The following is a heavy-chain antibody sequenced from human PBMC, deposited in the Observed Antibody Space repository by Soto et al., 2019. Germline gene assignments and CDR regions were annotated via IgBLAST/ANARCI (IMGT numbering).Heavy chain of an antibody. D-gene: IGHD3-22*01. CDR2: VSNDGIRK. V-gene: IGHV3-30*03. CDR1: GFIFSGSG. Sequence: QVQLVESGGGVVQPGRSLRLTCAASGFIFSGSGMHWVRQAPGKGLEWVALVSNDGIRKYYGDSVKGRFTISRDNAENTLYLQMNSLRAEDTAVYYCARGVGGSMYDNSGKYDSWGQGTLVTVSS. J-gene: IGHJ5*01. CDR3: ARGVGGSMYDNSGKYDS.